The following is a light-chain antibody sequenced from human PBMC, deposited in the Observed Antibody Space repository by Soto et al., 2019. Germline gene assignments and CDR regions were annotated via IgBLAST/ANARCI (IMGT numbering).Light chain of an antibody. CDR2: GDI. CDR3: QSYDSSLSGYV. CDR1: SSNIGAGYD. V-gene: IGLV1-40*01. Sequence: QSVLTQPPSVSGAPGQRVTISCTGSSSNIGAGYDVHWYQQFPGTAPKLLIYGDINRPSGVPDRFSGSKSGSSASLAITGLQAEDEADYYCQSYDSSLSGYVFGGGTEVTVL. J-gene: IGLJ3*02.